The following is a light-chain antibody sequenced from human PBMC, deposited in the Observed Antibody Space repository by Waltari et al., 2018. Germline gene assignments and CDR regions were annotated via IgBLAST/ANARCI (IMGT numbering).Light chain of an antibody. Sequence: SYVLTQPPSVSVAPGETARITCGGTNIESKRGHWYRRRPGQAPVVVIAYDNDRAAGIPERFSGSNSGNTATLTISRVEAGDEADYYCQVWDANTDPGVFGTGTEVTVL. CDR1: NIESKR. CDR2: YDN. V-gene: IGLV3-21*01. J-gene: IGLJ1*01. CDR3: QVWDANTDPGV.